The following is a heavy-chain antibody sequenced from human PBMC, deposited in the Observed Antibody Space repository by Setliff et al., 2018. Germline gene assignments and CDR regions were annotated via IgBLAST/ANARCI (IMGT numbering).Heavy chain of an antibody. CDR2: IKQDGSEK. V-gene: IGHV3-7*01. CDR3: ARDGGEY. Sequence: PGGSLRLSCAVFGFTFSSYAMSWVRQAPGKGLEWVANIKQDGSEKYYVDCVKGRFTISRDNAKNSLYLQMNSLRAEDTAVYYCARDGGEYWGQGTLVTVSS. CDR1: GFTFSSYA. J-gene: IGHJ4*02. D-gene: IGHD3-16*01.